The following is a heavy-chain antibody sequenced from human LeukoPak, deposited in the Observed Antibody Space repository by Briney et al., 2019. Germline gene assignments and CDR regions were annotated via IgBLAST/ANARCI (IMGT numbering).Heavy chain of an antibody. CDR2: ISGSGGST. CDR1: GFTFSSYA. D-gene: IGHD3/OR15-3a*01. Sequence: GGSLRLSCAASGFTFSSYAMSWVRQAPGKGLERVSDISGSGGSTYYADSVKGRLTISRDNSKNTLYLQMNSLRAEDTAVYSCAKTWTNAFDIWGQGTMVTVSS. J-gene: IGHJ3*02. CDR3: AKTWTNAFDI. V-gene: IGHV3-23*01.